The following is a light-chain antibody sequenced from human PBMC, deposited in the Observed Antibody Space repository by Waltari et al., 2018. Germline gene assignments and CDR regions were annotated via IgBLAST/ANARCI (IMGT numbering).Light chain of an antibody. V-gene: IGKV3-20*01. CDR2: GAS. J-gene: IGKJ1*01. Sequence: EIVLTRPPGTLSLSPGERATLPCRASQGVSSSYLAGYQQKPGQAPRLLTYGASSRATGSPDRFSGSGSGTDFTLTISRLEPEDFAVYYCQQYGSSRTWTFGQGTKVEIK. CDR1: QGVSSSY. CDR3: QQYGSSRTWT.